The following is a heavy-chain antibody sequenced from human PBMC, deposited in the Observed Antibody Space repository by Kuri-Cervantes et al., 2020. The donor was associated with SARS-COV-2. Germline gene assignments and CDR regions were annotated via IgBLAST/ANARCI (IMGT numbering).Heavy chain of an antibody. CDR2: ISSSGSTI. CDR3: ARDLLNYYDSSGYGY. D-gene: IGHD3-22*01. Sequence: GESLKISCAASGFTFSDCYMSWIRQAPGKGLEWVSYISSSGSTIYYADSVKGRFTISRDNAKNSLYLQMNSLRAEDTAVYYCARDLLNYYDSSGYGYWGQGTLVTVSS. J-gene: IGHJ4*02. CDR1: GFTFSDCY. V-gene: IGHV3-11*01.